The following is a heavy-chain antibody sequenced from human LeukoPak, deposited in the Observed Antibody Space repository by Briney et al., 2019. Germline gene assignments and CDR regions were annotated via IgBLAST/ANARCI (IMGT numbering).Heavy chain of an antibody. V-gene: IGHV4-59*08. CDR2: IYNSGST. D-gene: IGHD3-16*01. Sequence: PSETLSLTCTVSGGSISSYYWSWIRQPPGKGLEWIGYIYNSGSTNYNPSLKSRVTISVDTSKNQFSLKLSSVTAADTAVYYCARLRGAFDIWGQGTMVTVSS. CDR3: ARLRGAFDI. CDR1: GGSISSYY. J-gene: IGHJ3*02.